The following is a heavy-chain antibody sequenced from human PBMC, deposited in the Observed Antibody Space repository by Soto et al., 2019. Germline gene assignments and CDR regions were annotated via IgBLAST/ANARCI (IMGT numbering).Heavy chain of an antibody. D-gene: IGHD3-22*01. J-gene: IGHJ4*02. CDR1: GGSISSSSYY. V-gene: IGHV4-39*01. CDR3: ARHEGHYYDSSGYYTY. Sequence: SETLSLTCTVSGGSISSSSYYWGWIRQPPGKGLEWIGSIYYSGSTYYNPSLKSRVTISVDTSKNQFSLKLSSVTAADTAVYYCARHEGHYYDSSGYYTYWGQGTLVTVSS. CDR2: IYYSGST.